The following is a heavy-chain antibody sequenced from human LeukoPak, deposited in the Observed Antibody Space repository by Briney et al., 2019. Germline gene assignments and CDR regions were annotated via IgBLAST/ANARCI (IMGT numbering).Heavy chain of an antibody. CDR1: GFTFSSYG. J-gene: IGHJ4*02. CDR2: IRYDGSNK. D-gene: IGHD2-21*01. Sequence: GGSLRLSCAASGFTFSSYGMHWVRQAPGKGLEWVAFIRYDGSNKYYADSVKGRFTISKDNSKNTLYLQMNSLRAEDTAVYYCAKDFEAYCGGDCYSFCDYWGQGTLVTVSS. CDR3: AKDFEAYCGGDCYSFCDY. V-gene: IGHV3-30*02.